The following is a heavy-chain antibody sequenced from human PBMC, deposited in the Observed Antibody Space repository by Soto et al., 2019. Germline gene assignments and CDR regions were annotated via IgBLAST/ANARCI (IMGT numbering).Heavy chain of an antibody. Sequence: QITLKESGPTLVKPTQTLTLTCTFSGFSLSTTGEGVGWICQPPGKALEWLAVIYWNDDKSYSPSLKSRLTISKDTSKKQVVLTMMNMAPVDTGTYYCAQVDDVAALFAYLGQGTLVTVSS. CDR2: IYWNDDK. J-gene: IGHJ4*02. D-gene: IGHD6-6*01. CDR1: GFSLSTTGEG. CDR3: AQVDDVAALFAY. V-gene: IGHV2-5*01.